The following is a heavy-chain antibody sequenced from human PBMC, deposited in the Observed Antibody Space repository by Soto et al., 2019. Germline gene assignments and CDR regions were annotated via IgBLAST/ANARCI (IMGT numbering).Heavy chain of an antibody. CDR2: IYSGGST. CDR1: GFTVSSNY. J-gene: IGHJ1*01. Sequence: PGGSLRLSCAASGFTVSSNYMSWVRQAPGKGLEWVSVIYSGGSTYYADSVKGRFNNSRDNSKNTQYLQMNSLRAEDTAVYYCARDRIAVAGNPEYFQHWGQGTLVTVSS. V-gene: IGHV3-66*01. D-gene: IGHD6-19*01. CDR3: ARDRIAVAGNPEYFQH.